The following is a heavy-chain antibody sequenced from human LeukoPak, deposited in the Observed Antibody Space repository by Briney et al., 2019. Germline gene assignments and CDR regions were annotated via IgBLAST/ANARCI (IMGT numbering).Heavy chain of an antibody. V-gene: IGHV3-21*01. CDR1: RFTFSSYS. Sequence: GGSLRLSCAASRFTFSSYSMNWVRQAPGKGLEWVSSISSSSSYIYYADSVKGRFTISRDNAKNSLYLQMNSLRAEDTAVYYCAKVWRWSNIGYCSSTSCYLFDYWGQGTLVTVSS. CDR2: ISSSSSYI. J-gene: IGHJ4*02. D-gene: IGHD2-2*01. CDR3: AKVWRWSNIGYCSSTSCYLFDY.